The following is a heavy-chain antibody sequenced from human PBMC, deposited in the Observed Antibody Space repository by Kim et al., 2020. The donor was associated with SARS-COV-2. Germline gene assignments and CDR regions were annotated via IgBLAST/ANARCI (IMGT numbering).Heavy chain of an antibody. V-gene: IGHV3-33*01. CDR3: ARATDYGDYAWGY. J-gene: IGHJ4*02. D-gene: IGHD4-17*01. Sequence: YADSVKGRFTISRDNSKNTLYLQMNSRRAEDTAVYYCARATDYGDYAWGYWGQGTLVTVSS.